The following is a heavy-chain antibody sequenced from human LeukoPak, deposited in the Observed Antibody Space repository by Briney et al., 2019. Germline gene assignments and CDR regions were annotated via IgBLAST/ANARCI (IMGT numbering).Heavy chain of an antibody. V-gene: IGHV3-21*06. D-gene: IGHD3-9*01. CDR1: RFTFSAYG. Sequence: GGSLRLSCAASRFTFSAYGMNWVRQAPGKGLEWVSGISSSADSVYYADSVKGRFTISRDNPKNSLYLEMNSLRDEDTAVYYCAKVGVLRFFDWDYWGQGTLVTVSS. CDR3: AKVGVLRFFDWDY. CDR2: ISSSADSV. J-gene: IGHJ4*02.